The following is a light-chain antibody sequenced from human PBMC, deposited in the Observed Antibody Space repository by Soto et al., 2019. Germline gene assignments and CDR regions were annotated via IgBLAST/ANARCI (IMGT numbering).Light chain of an antibody. Sequence: DIVMTQSPDSLAVSLGERATINCKSNQSVLYSSNNKNYLTWYQQTPGQPPKLLIYCASTREAGVPDRFSGSGSGTDFILTISSLQAEDVAVYYCLQYYSSPYTFDQGTKLEI. CDR2: CAS. CDR1: QSVLYSSNNKNY. CDR3: LQYYSSPYT. V-gene: IGKV4-1*01. J-gene: IGKJ2*01.